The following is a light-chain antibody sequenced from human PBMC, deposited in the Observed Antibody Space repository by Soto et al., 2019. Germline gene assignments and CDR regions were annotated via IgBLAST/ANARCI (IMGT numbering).Light chain of an antibody. Sequence: EIVLTQSPGTLSLSPGERATLSCRASQSVGSYLAWYQHKPGQAPRLLISDASNRATGIPARFSGSGSETDFTLTISSLEPEDSAVYYCQQRSNWPSLNFGGGTKVDIK. CDR1: QSVGSY. J-gene: IGKJ4*01. V-gene: IGKV3-11*01. CDR3: QQRSNWPSLN. CDR2: DAS.